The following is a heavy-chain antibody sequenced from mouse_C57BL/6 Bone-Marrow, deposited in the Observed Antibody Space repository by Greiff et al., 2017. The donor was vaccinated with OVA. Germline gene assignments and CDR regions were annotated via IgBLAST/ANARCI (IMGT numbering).Heavy chain of an antibody. V-gene: IGHV1-80*01. D-gene: IGHD2-1*01. CDR1: GYAFSSYW. Sequence: VKLVESGAELVKPGASVKISCKASGYAFSSYWMNWVKQRPGKGLEWIGQIYPGDGDTNYNGKFKGKATLTADKSSSTAYMQLSSLTSEDSAVYFCARRYYGNDFDYWGQGTTLTVSS. CDR2: IYPGDGDT. CDR3: ARRYYGNDFDY. J-gene: IGHJ2*01.